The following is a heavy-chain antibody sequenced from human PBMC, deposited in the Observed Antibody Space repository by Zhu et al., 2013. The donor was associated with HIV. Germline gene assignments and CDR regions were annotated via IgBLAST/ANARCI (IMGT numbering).Heavy chain of an antibody. CDR3: ARGETRDSSNYYWNWFDP. CDR2: IYYSGST. CDR1: GGSISSYY. V-gene: IGHV4-59*01. D-gene: IGHD3-22*01. J-gene: IGHJ5*02. Sequence: QVQLQESGPGLVKPSETLSLTCTVSGGSISSYYWSWIRQPPGKGLEWIGYIYYSGSTNYNPSLKSRVTISVDTSKNQFSLKLSSVTAADTAVYYCARGETRDSSNYYWNWFDPGAREPWSP.